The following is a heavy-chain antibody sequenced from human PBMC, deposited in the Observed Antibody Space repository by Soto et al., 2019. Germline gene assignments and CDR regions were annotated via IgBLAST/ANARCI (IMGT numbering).Heavy chain of an antibody. CDR1: GGSIIGSGFH. CDR3: ATRSGDYVGWFDP. D-gene: IGHD4-17*01. V-gene: IGHV4-39*01. CDR2: IYYSGTA. Sequence: QLQLRESGPGLVKPSETLSLTCTVSGGSIIGSGFHWAWIRQPPGKGLEWIGSIYYSGTANYSPSLKIRLAIDVDTSKNQFSRRLSSVTAADTAVYYCATRSGDYVGWFDPWGQGTRVTVSS. J-gene: IGHJ5*02.